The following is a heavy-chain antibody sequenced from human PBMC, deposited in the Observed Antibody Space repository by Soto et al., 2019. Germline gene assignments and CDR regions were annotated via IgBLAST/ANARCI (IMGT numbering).Heavy chain of an antibody. CDR2: VNPIVSMS. Sequence: QVQLVQSGAEVKRPGSSVKVSCKASGDTFNFYSINWVREAPGLGLEWMGRVNPIVSMSNYAQKFQCRGKRPADKSTSTAYTELGMLRSDDTAIDCCDSSYGSGYRAFDYWGQGALVTVSS. V-gene: IGHV1-69*02. J-gene: IGHJ4*02. D-gene: IGHD3-10*01. CDR1: GDTFNFYS. CDR3: DSSYGSGYRAFDY.